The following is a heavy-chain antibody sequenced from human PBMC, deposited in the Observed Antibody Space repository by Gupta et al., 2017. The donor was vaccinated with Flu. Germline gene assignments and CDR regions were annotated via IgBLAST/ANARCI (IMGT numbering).Heavy chain of an antibody. CDR1: GGSFSGYY. V-gene: IGHV4-34*01. CDR2: INHSGST. CDR3: ARVGGSSGWYWLGQSHWFDP. J-gene: IGHJ5*02. D-gene: IGHD6-19*01. Sequence: QVQLQQWGAGLLKPSETLSLTCAVYGGSFSGYYWSWIRQPPGKGLEWIGEINHSGSTSYNPSLKSRVTISVDTSKNQFSLKLSSVTAADTAVYYCARVGGSSGWYWLGQSHWFDPWGQGTLVTVSS.